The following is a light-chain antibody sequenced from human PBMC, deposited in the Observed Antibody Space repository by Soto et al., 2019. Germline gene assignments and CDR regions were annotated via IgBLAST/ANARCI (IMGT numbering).Light chain of an antibody. J-gene: IGLJ1*01. CDR3: TTYVYSISLYV. CDR2: EVS. Sequence: QSVLTQPPSSAGSPGQSVTISCTGTSGDVGGYNYVSWYQQHPGKAPKLMIYEVSKRPSGVPDRFSGSKSGNTASLTVSGLQAEVEAASSSTTYVYSISLYVF. CDR1: SGDVGGYNY. V-gene: IGLV2-8*01.